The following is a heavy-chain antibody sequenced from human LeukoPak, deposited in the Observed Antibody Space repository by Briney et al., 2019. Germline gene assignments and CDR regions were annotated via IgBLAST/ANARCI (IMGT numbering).Heavy chain of an antibody. CDR1: GFTFSSYG. J-gene: IGHJ4*02. D-gene: IGHD3-10*01. Sequence: PGGSLRLSCAASGFTFSSYGMSWVRQAPGKGLEWVSAISGSGGSTYYADSVKGRFTISRDNSKNTLYLQMNSLRAEDTAVYYCARDRDDYFDYWGQGTLVTVSS. CDR3: ARDRDDYFDY. V-gene: IGHV3-23*01. CDR2: ISGSGGST.